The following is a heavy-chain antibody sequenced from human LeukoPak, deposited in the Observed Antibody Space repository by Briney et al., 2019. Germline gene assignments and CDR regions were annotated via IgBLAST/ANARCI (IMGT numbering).Heavy chain of an antibody. CDR3: ARAVYCSSTSCYNSYMDV. D-gene: IGHD2-2*02. CDR2: ISAYNGNT. J-gene: IGHJ6*03. Sequence: ASVKVSCKASGYTFTSYGISWVRQAPGQGLEWMGWISAYNGNTNYAQKLQGRVTMTTDTSTTTAYMELRSLRSDDTAIYYCARAVYCSSTSCYNSYMDVWGKGTTVTVSS. CDR1: GYTFTSYG. V-gene: IGHV1-18*01.